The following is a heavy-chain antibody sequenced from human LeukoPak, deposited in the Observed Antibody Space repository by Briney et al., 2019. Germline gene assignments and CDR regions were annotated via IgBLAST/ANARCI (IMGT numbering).Heavy chain of an antibody. CDR2: INPNSGGT. V-gene: IGHV1-2*02. Sequence: ASVKVSCKASGYTFTGHYMHWVRQAPGQVLEWMGWINPNSGGTNYAQKFQGRITMTRDTSISTGYMELRSLRSDDTAVYYCTRVRCTNGVCYKRWFDPWGQGTLVTVSS. J-gene: IGHJ5*02. D-gene: IGHD2-8*01. CDR1: GYTFTGHY. CDR3: TRVRCTNGVCYKRWFDP.